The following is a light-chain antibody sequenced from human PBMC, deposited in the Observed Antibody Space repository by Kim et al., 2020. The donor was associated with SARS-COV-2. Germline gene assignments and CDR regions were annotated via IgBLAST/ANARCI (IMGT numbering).Light chain of an antibody. CDR2: EVA. V-gene: IGLV2-8*01. J-gene: IGLJ3*02. CDR1: SSDVGAYNY. CDR3: SSYAGIIWV. Sequence: PGQSVTISCTGTSSDVGAYNYVSWYQQHPGKAPKLIIYEVAKRPSGVPDRFSGSKSGNTASLTVSGLQAEDEADYYCSSYAGIIWVFGGGTQLTV.